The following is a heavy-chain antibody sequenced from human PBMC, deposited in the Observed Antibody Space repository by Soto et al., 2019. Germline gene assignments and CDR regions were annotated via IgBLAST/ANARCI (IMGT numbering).Heavy chain of an antibody. CDR2: IKSKGHGGTI. J-gene: IGHJ4*02. CDR3: TSGTGRSDFDY. D-gene: IGHD3-3*01. CDR1: GFTFSNVW. V-gene: IGHV3-15*07. Sequence: PGGSLRLSCAASGFTFSNVWMNWVRQAPGKGLEWVGRIKSKGHGGTIDYAAPVKGRFTISRDDSKNTLYLQMNSLKTEDTGVYYCTSGTGRSDFDYWGLGTLVTVS.